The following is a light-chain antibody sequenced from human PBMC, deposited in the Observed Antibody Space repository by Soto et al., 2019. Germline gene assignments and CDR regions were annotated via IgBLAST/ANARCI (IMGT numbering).Light chain of an antibody. CDR3: QQYNNWPPYT. Sequence: DIVLTQSPATLSLSPGERATLSCRASQSVSTYLAWYQQKPGQAPRLFIYDASNRATGIPARFSGSGSGTDFTLTISSLQSEDFAVYYCQQYNNWPPYTFGQGTKVDVK. CDR2: DAS. CDR1: QSVSTY. V-gene: IGKV3-11*01. J-gene: IGKJ2*01.